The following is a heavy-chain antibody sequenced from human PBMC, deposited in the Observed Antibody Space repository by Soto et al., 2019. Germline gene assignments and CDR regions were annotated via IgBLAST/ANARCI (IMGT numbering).Heavy chain of an antibody. V-gene: IGHV3-30-3*01. CDR3: ARDPCDGQLVGRYYFDY. CDR1: GFTFSSYA. Sequence: QVQLVESGGGVVQPGRSLRLSCAASGFTFSSYAMHWVRQAPGKGLEWVAVISYDGSNKYYADSVKGRFTISRDNSKNTLYLQMNSLRAEDTAVYYCARDPCDGQLVGRYYFDYWGQGTLVTVSS. CDR2: ISYDGSNK. J-gene: IGHJ4*02. D-gene: IGHD6-6*01.